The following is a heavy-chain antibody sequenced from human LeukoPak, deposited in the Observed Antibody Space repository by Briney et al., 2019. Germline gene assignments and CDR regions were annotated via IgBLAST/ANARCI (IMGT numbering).Heavy chain of an antibody. CDR1: GFTLSSRW. V-gene: IGHV3-7*03. CDR2: INRDGSEK. J-gene: IGHJ4*02. D-gene: IGHD3-3*01. CDR3: ATYDSWSGYNIAY. Sequence: GGSLRLSCVVSGFTLSSRWMMWVRQAPGKGLEWMTNINRDGSEKNYVDSVKGRFTITRDNAENSLYLQMNSLKVEDTAIYYCATYDSWSGYNIAYWGQGTLVTVSS.